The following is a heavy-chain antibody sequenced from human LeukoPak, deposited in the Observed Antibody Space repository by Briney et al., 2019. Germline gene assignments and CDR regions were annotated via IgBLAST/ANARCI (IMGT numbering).Heavy chain of an antibody. J-gene: IGHJ5*02. V-gene: IGHV1-69*06. CDR1: GGTFSSYA. D-gene: IGHD2-15*01. CDR2: IIPIFGTA. Sequence: SVKVSCKASGGTFSSYAISWVRQAPGQGLEWVGGIIPIFGTANYAQKFQRRVTITADKSTSTAYMELSSLRSEDTDVYYCGRARHLRYCSGGSCYRYWFDPWGQGTLVTVSS. CDR3: GRARHLRYCSGGSCYRYWFDP.